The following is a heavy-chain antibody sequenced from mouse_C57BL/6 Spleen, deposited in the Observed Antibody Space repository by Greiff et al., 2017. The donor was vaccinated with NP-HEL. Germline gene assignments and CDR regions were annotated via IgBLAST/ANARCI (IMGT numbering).Heavy chain of an antibody. Sequence: QVQLQQPGAELVRPGSSVKLSCKASGYTFTSYWMHWVKQRPIQGLEWIGNIDPSDSETHYNQKFKDKATLTVDKSSSTAYMQLSSLTSEDSAVYYCARSFPDSSGYPFAYWGQGTLVTVSA. J-gene: IGHJ3*01. CDR1: GYTFTSYW. V-gene: IGHV1-52*01. CDR2: IDPSDSET. CDR3: ARSFPDSSGYPFAY. D-gene: IGHD3-2*02.